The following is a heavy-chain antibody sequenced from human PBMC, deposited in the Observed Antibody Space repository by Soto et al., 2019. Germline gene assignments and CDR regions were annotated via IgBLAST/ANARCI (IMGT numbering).Heavy chain of an antibody. CDR2: ISGSGGST. D-gene: IGHD3-3*01. CDR1: GFTFSSYA. CDR3: AKDPLWSGYYILMSEETNHYMDV. Sequence: GGSLRLSCAASGFTFSSYAMSWVRQAPGKGLEWVSAISGSGGSTYYADSVKGRFTISRDNSKNTLYLQINSLRAEDTAVYYCAKDPLWSGYYILMSEETNHYMDVWGKGTTVTVSS. J-gene: IGHJ6*03. V-gene: IGHV3-23*01.